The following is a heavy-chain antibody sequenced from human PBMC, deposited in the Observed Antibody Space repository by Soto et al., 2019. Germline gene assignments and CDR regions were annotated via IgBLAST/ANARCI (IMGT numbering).Heavy chain of an antibody. CDR3: ARGRALDF. CDR2: IKEDGSEK. J-gene: IGHJ4*02. CDR1: GFTFSSYW. V-gene: IGHV3-7*01. Sequence: PVGSLRLSCAASGFTFSSYWMSWVRQAPGKGLEWVANIKEDGSEKYYVDSVKGRFTISRDSAKSSLYLQMNSLRAEDTAVYYCARGRALDFWGQGTLVTVSS.